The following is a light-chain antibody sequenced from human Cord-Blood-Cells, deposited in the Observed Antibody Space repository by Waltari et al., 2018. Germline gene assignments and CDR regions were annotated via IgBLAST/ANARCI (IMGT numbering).Light chain of an antibody. Sequence: EIVLTQSPGTLSLSPGERATLSCRASQSVSSSYLAWYQLKPGQAPRLLIYGASSRATGIPDMFSGSGSGTDFTLTISRLEPEDFAVYYCQQYGSSLYSFGQGTKLEIK. CDR1: QSVSSSY. CDR3: QQYGSSLYS. CDR2: GAS. V-gene: IGKV3-20*01. J-gene: IGKJ2*03.